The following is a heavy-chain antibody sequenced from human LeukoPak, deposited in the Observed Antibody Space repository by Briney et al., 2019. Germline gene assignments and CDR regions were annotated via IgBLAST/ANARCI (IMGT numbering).Heavy chain of an antibody. CDR3: ARGDFWSGYSSHYYYYGMDV. D-gene: IGHD3-3*01. CDR1: GFTFSSYA. CDR2: ISGSDGST. V-gene: IGHV3-23*01. J-gene: IGHJ6*02. Sequence: GGSLRLSCAASGFTFSSYAMSWVRQAPGKGLEWVSAISGSDGSTYYADSVKGRFTISRDNSKNTLYLQMNSLRAEDTAVCYCARGDFWSGYSSHYYYYGMDVWGQGTTVTVSS.